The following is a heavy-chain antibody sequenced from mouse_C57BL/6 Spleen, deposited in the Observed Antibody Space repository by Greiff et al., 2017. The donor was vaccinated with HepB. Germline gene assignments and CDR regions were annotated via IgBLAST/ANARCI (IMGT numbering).Heavy chain of an antibody. CDR1: GYTFTDYY. J-gene: IGHJ2*01. Sequence: EVQLQQSGPELVKPGASVKISCKASGYTFTDYYMNWVKQSHGKSLEWIGDINPNNGGTSYNQKFKGKATLTVDKSSSTAYMELRSLTSEDSAVYYCARSDYYDYDRDYFDYWGQGTTLTVSS. CDR3: ARSDYYDYDRDYFDY. CDR2: INPNNGGT. D-gene: IGHD2-4*01. V-gene: IGHV1-26*01.